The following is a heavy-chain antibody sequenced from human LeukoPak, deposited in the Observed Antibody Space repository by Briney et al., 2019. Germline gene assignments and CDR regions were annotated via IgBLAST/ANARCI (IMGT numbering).Heavy chain of an antibody. CDR2: IYYSGST. CDR3: ARGFGDWGLSWFDP. CDR1: GGSISSGNYY. V-gene: IGHV4-31*03. J-gene: IGHJ5*02. D-gene: IGHD3-10*01. Sequence: PSQTLSLTCTVSGGSISSGNYYWSWIRQHPGKGLEWIGYIYYSGSTYYNPSLKSRVTISVDTSKNQFSLKLTSVTAADTAVYYCARGFGDWGLSWFDPWGQGTLVTVSS.